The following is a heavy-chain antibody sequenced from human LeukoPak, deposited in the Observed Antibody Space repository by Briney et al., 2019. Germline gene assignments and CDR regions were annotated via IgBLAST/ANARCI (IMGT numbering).Heavy chain of an antibody. Sequence: GGSLRLSCVVSGITLSNYGMSWVRQAPGKGLEWVSGISERDGSTNCADSVKGRFIISRDTSKNTVYLQMNSLRVEDTAVYFCAKRGIVIRAVIIIGFHKEAYYFDYWGQGILVTVSS. J-gene: IGHJ4*02. D-gene: IGHD3-10*01. CDR3: AKRGIVIRAVIIIGFHKEAYYFDY. V-gene: IGHV3-23*01. CDR1: GITLSNYG. CDR2: ISERDGST.